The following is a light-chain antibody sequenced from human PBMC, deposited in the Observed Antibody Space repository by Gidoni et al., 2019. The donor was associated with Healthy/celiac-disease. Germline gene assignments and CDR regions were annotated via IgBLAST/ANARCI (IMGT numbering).Light chain of an antibody. CDR2: AAS. J-gene: IGKJ2*01. CDR3: QQSYSTPPYT. V-gene: IGKV1-39*01. Sequence: IQLTQSPSSLSASVGDRVTITCRAIQSISIYLDWYQQKPGKAPKLMIYAASSLQSGVPSRFSGSGAGTDVTLTISSLQPEEFATYYCQQSYSTPPYTFGQGTKLEIK. CDR1: QSISIY.